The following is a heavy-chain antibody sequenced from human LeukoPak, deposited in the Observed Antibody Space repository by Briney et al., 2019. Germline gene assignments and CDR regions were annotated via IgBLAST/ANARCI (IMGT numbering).Heavy chain of an antibody. CDR2: IYYSGST. Sequence: SETLSLTCTVSGGSVSSYYWSWIRQPPGKGLEWIGYIYYSGSTNYNPSLKSRVTISVDTSKNQFSLKLSSVTAADTAVYYCARELGYSYGTAPGGVDYWGQGTLVTVSS. V-gene: IGHV4-59*02. CDR1: GGSVSSYY. J-gene: IGHJ4*02. D-gene: IGHD5-18*01. CDR3: ARELGYSYGTAPGGVDY.